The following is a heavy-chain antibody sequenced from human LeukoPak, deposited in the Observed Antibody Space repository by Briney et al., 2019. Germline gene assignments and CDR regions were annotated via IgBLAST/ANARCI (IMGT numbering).Heavy chain of an antibody. CDR1: GFTFSDYY. J-gene: IGHJ4*02. D-gene: IGHD2-2*01. CDR2: ISSSGSTI. V-gene: IGHV3-11*04. CDR3: ARDYCSSTSCYAPNFDY. Sequence: PGGSLRLSCAVSGFTFSDYYMSWIRQAPGKGLEWVSYISSSGSTIYYADSVKGRFTISRDNAKNSLYLQMNSLRAEDTAVYYCARDYCSSTSCYAPNFDYWGQGTLVTVSS.